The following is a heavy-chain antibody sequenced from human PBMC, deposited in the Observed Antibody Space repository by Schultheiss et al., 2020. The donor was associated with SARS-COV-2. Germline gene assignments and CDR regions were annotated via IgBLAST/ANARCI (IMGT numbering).Heavy chain of an antibody. CDR3: ARDQDWDFDY. Sequence: SQTLSLTCAISGDSVSSSSAAWNWIRQSPSRGLEWLGRTYYRSSWYNDYAISVKSRVTINAETSKNQYSLQLNSVTPEDTAVYYCARDQDWDFDYWGQGTLVTVSS. J-gene: IGHJ4*02. CDR2: TYYRSSWYN. CDR1: GDSVSSSSAA. V-gene: IGHV6-1*01. D-gene: IGHD3-9*01.